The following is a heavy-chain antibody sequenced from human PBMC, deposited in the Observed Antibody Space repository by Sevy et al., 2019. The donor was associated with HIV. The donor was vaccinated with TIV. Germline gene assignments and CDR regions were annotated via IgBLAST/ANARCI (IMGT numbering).Heavy chain of an antibody. D-gene: IGHD2-15*01. Sequence: SETLSLTCAVSGGCIENNYWGWIPQSPGRGLEWIGYIYSTGGTNYNPSFRSRVAMSIDTSKSQLSLKLTSLTAADTAIFYCAKFRDCSSSACTHPESDYYYIDVWGTGTTVTVSS. CDR3: AKFRDCSSSACTHPESDYYYIDV. J-gene: IGHJ6*03. V-gene: IGHV4-59*03. CDR2: IYSTGGT. CDR1: GGCIENNY.